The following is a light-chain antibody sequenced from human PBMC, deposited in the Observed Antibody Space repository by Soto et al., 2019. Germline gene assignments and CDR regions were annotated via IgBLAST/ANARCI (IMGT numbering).Light chain of an antibody. CDR1: SSDVGGFNY. CDR2: EVS. CDR3: FSYTSSGTYV. Sequence: QSALTQPRSVSGSPGQSVTISCTGTSSDVGGFNYVSWYQQYPGKAPKLMIYEVSNRPSGVSNRFSGSKSGNTASLTISGLQAEDETDYYCFSYTSSGTYVFGTGTKVTVL. J-gene: IGLJ1*01. V-gene: IGLV2-14*01.